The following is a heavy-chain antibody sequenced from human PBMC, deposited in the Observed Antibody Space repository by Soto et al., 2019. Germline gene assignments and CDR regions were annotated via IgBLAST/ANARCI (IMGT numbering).Heavy chain of an antibody. Sequence: GASVKVSCKASGGTFSSYAISWVRQAPGQGLEWMGGIIPIFGTANYAQKFQGRVTITADESTSTAYMELSSLRSEDTAVYYCARAIVVVVAATGHHYYYYGMDVWGQGTTVTVSS. J-gene: IGHJ6*02. D-gene: IGHD2-15*01. V-gene: IGHV1-69*13. CDR3: ARAIVVVVAATGHHYYYYGMDV. CDR2: IIPIFGTA. CDR1: GGTFSSYA.